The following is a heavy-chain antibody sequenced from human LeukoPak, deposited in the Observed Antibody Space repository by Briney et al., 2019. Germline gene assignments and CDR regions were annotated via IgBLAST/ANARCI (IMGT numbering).Heavy chain of an antibody. V-gene: IGHV3-21*01. CDR1: GFTFSSYA. Sequence: GGSLRLSCAASGFTFSSYAMSWVRQAPGKGLEWVSSISSSGTYLYYADSVKGRFTISRDNAKDSLYLQMNSLRVEDAAVYFCARGLFGVINPTDYWGQGTLVTVSS. CDR2: ISSSGTYL. D-gene: IGHD3-3*01. CDR3: ARGLFGVINPTDY. J-gene: IGHJ4*02.